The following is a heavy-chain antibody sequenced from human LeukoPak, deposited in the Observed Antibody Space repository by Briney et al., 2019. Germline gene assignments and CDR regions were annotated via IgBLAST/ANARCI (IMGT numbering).Heavy chain of an antibody. V-gene: IGHV4-59*01. J-gene: IGHJ6*03. Sequence: SETLSLTCTVSGGSISSYYWSWIRQPPGKGLEWIGYIYYSGSTNYNPSLKSRVTISVDTSKNQFSLKLSSVTAADTAVYYCARTYDFWSGYYPVGGYYYMDVWGKGTTVTVSS. CDR2: IYYSGST. CDR1: GGSISSYY. CDR3: ARTYDFWSGYYPVGGYYYMDV. D-gene: IGHD3-3*01.